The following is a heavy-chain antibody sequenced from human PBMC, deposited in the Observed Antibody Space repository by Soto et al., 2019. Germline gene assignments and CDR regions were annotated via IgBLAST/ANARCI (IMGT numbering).Heavy chain of an antibody. Sequence: PSETLSLTCAVYGGSFSGNYWSWIRQPPGKGLEWIGYIYYSGITDYNPSLKSRVTISVDTSKSQFSLKLSSVTAADTAVYYCARGGGVYYFDYWGQGTLVTVSS. CDR1: GGSFSGNY. D-gene: IGHD2-8*02. V-gene: IGHV4-59*01. CDR2: IYYSGIT. CDR3: ARGGGVYYFDY. J-gene: IGHJ4*02.